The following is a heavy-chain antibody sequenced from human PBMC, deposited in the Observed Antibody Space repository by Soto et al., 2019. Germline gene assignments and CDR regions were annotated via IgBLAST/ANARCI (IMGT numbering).Heavy chain of an antibody. CDR2: MSNDGVNK. J-gene: IGHJ4*02. D-gene: IGHD3-16*01. V-gene: IGHV3-30*18. CDR3: AKDKDDFVWGSYDC. CDR1: GFTFSSYG. Sequence: QMQLVESGGGVVQPGRSLRLSCAASGFTFSSYGLHWVRQAPGKGLEWVAVMSNDGVNKYYADSVRGRFTISRDNTKNSLFQQLNNLRTEDTAVYYCAKDKDDFVWGSYDCWGQGTLVIVSS.